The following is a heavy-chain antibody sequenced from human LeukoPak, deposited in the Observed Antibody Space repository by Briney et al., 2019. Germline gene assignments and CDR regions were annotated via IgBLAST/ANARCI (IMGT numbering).Heavy chain of an antibody. J-gene: IGHJ4*02. V-gene: IGHV3-23*01. CDR3: ARVVGSGYYRYFDY. CDR2: ISGSGGNT. Sequence: GGPLRLSCAASAFIFSNYAMSWVRQAPGKGLGWVSTISGSGGNTYYADSVKGRFTISRDNSKNTLYLQVNSLRAEDTAVYYCARVVGSGYYRYFDYWGQGTLVTVSS. D-gene: IGHD3-22*01. CDR1: AFIFSNYA.